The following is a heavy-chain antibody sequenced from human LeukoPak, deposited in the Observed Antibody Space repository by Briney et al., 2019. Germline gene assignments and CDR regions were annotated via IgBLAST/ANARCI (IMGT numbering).Heavy chain of an antibody. CDR2: IYYSGST. Sequence: PSETLSLTCTVSGGSISSGDYYWSWIRQPPGKGLEWIGYIYYSGSTYYNPSLKSRVTISVDTSKNQFSLKLSSVTAADTAVYYCARRDYYDSSGAQQDYWGQGTLVTVSS. J-gene: IGHJ4*02. V-gene: IGHV4-30-4*01. D-gene: IGHD3-22*01. CDR1: GGSISSGDYY. CDR3: ARRDYYDSSGAQQDY.